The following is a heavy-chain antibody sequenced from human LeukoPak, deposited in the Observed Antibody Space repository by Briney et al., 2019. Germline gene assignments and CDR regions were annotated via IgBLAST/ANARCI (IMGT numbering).Heavy chain of an antibody. CDR3: ARDPYGDYVRVDY. Sequence: GGSLRLSCAASGFTLSSYWMSWVRHAPGKGLEWVANIKQEGSEKYYVDSVEGQFTTSRDNAKNSLYLQMNSLRAEDTAVYYCARDPYGDYVRVDYWGQGTLVTVSS. J-gene: IGHJ4*02. D-gene: IGHD4-17*01. CDR1: GFTLSSYW. V-gene: IGHV3-7*01. CDR2: IKQEGSEK.